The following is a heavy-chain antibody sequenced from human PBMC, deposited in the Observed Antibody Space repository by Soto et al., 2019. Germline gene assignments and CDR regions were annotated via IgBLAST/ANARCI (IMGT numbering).Heavy chain of an antibody. CDR3: ARHFVDWAAFDI. D-gene: IGHD3-9*01. Sequence: SETLSLTCTVSGGSISSYYWSWIRQPPGKGLEWIGYIYYSGSTNYNPSLKSRVTISVDTSKNQFSLKLSSVTAADTAVYYCARHFVDWAAFDIWGQGTMVTVSS. CDR1: GGSISSYY. V-gene: IGHV4-59*08. J-gene: IGHJ3*02. CDR2: IYYSGST.